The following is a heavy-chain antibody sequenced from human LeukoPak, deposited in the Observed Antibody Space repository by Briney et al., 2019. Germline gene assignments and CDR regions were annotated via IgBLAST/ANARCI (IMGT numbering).Heavy chain of an antibody. J-gene: IGHJ5*02. Sequence: GGSLRLSCSASGFTFSSYAMHWVRQAPGKGLEYVSAISSNGGSTYYADSVKGRFTISRDNSKNTLYLQMSSLRAEDTAVYYCARGYRYCSGGSCQNWFDPWGQGTLVTVSS. CDR1: GFTFSSYA. V-gene: IGHV3-64D*06. CDR2: ISSNGGST. D-gene: IGHD2-15*01. CDR3: ARGYRYCSGGSCQNWFDP.